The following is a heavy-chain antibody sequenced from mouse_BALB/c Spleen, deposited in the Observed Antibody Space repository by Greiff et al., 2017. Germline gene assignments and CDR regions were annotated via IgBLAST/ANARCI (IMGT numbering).Heavy chain of an antibody. V-gene: IGHV1-14*01. CDR1: GYTFTSYV. Sequence: VQLKESGPELVKPGASVKMSCKASGYTFTSYVMHWVKQKPGQGLEWIGYINPYNDGTKYNEKFKGKATLTSDKSSSTAYMELSSLTSEDSAVYYCARSTSYDYVYAMDYWGQGTSVTVSS. J-gene: IGHJ4*01. D-gene: IGHD2-4*01. CDR3: ARSTSYDYVYAMDY. CDR2: INPYNDGT.